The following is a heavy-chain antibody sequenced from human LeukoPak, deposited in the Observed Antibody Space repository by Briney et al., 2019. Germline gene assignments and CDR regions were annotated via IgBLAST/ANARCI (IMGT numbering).Heavy chain of an antibody. CDR1: GFSFSTYS. D-gene: IGHD6-13*01. V-gene: IGHV3-21*06. J-gene: IGHJ4*02. CDR3: ARVAEAAAFDS. CDR2: ISRNSRYI. Sequence: PGGSLRLSCAASGFSFSTYSMNWVRQAPGKGLEWVSSISRNSRYIYYADSMRGRFTISRDNAKNSLYLQMNSLKPEDTAYYCARVAEAAAFDSWGQGTLVTVSS.